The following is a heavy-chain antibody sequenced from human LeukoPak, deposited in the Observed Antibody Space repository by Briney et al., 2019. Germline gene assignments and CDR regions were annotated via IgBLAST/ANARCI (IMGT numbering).Heavy chain of an antibody. D-gene: IGHD1-26*01. V-gene: IGHV3-30*01. J-gene: IGHJ3*02. CDR3: ARDLALGATYTAFDI. CDR1: GFTFSSYA. CDR2: ISYDGSTK. Sequence: GGSLRLSCAASGFTFSSYALDWVRQAPGKGLEWVAVISYDGSTKYYADSVKGRFTISRDNPKNTVYLQMNSLRTEDTAVYYCARDLALGATYTAFDIWGQGTMVTVSS.